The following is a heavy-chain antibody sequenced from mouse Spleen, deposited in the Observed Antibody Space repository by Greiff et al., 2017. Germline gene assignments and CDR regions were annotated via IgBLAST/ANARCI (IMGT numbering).Heavy chain of an antibody. V-gene: IGHV1-61*01. D-gene: IGHD2-14*01. Sequence: VQLQQPGAELVRPGSSVKLSCKASGYTFTSYWMDWVKQRPGQGLEWIGNIYPSDSETHYNQKFKDKATLTVDKSSSTAYMQLSSLTSEDSAVYYCARGGYYRYDGGYYFDYWGQGTTLTVSS. CDR2: IYPSDSET. CDR1: GYTFTSYW. CDR3: ARGGYYRYDGGYYFDY. J-gene: IGHJ2*01.